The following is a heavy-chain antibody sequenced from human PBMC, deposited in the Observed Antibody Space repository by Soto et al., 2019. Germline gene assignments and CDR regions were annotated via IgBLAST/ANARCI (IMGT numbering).Heavy chain of an antibody. CDR3: AKVPLRPYYFDY. D-gene: IGHD4-17*01. Sequence: GGSLRLSCTASGFTFANYAMHWVRQAPGKGLKWVTRVSAGGDNTDYADAVKGRFTISRDNSKNTLFLQMTSLRAEDTALYYCAKVPLRPYYFDYWGPGTMVTVST. CDR1: GFTFANYA. CDR2: VSAGGDNT. V-gene: IGHV3-23*01. J-gene: IGHJ4*02.